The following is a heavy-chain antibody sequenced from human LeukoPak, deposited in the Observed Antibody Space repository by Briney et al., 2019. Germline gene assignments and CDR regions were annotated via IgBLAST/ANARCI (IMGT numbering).Heavy chain of an antibody. CDR2: INTNTGNP. Sequence: EASVKVSCRAAGYTFTSYAMNWVRQAPGQGLEWMGWINTNTGNPKYAQGFTGRFVFSLDTSVSTAYLQISSLKAEDTAVYYCARVVPDPHLKGLQLRWGGYDAFDIWGQGTMVTVSS. J-gene: IGHJ3*02. V-gene: IGHV7-4-1*02. CDR3: ARVVPDPHLKGLQLRWGGYDAFDI. D-gene: IGHD5-24*01. CDR1: GYTFTSYA.